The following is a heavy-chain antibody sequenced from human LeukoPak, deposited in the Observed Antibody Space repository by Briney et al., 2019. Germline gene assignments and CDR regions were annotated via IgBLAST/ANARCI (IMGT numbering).Heavy chain of an antibody. V-gene: IGHV3-23*01. D-gene: IGHD2-15*01. CDR2: ISGSGGST. CDR3: AKENIVVVVAATFDY. Sequence: GGSLRLSCAASGFTFSSYAMSWVRQAPGKGLEWVSAISGSGGSTYYADSVKGRFTISRDNSKNTLYLQMNSLRAEDTVVYYCAKENIVVVVAATFDYWGQGTLVTVSS. J-gene: IGHJ4*02. CDR1: GFTFSSYA.